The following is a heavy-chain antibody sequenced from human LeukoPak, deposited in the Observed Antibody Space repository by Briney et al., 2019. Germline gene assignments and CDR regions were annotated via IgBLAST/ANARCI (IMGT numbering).Heavy chain of an antibody. V-gene: IGHV1-3*01. Sequence: ASVKVSCKASGYTFTSYAMHWVRQAPGQRLEWMGWINAGNGNTKYSQKFQGRVTITADESTSTAYMELSSLRSEDTAVYYCASCLGLSADGIEYFDYWGQGTLVTVSS. CDR2: INAGNGNT. CDR3: ASCLGLSADGIEYFDY. CDR1: GYTFTSYA. J-gene: IGHJ4*02. D-gene: IGHD1-1*01.